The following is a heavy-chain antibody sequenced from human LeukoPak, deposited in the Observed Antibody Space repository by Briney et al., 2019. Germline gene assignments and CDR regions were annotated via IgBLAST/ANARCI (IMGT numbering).Heavy chain of an antibody. CDR2: VYYTGIT. D-gene: IGHD3-9*01. J-gene: IGHJ4*02. Sequence: PSETLSLTCTLSGGSLTTNTFYWGWIRQPPGKGLEWIGTVYYTGITHYNPSLKSRITIFVDTSKNHFSLNLTSVTAADTAVYFCARHGILTDHSIRYWGQGLLVTVSS. CDR3: ARHGILTDHSIRY. CDR1: GGSLTTNTFY. V-gene: IGHV4-39*01.